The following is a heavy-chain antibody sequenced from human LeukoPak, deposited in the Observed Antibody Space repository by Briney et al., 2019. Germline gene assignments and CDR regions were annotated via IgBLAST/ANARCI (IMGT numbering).Heavy chain of an antibody. CDR2: ISSSSSYK. D-gene: IGHD6-13*01. CDR1: GFTFSIYS. Sequence: AGGSLRLSCAASGFTFSIYSMNWVRQAPGKGLEWVSSISSSSSYKYYADSVKGRFTISRDNAKNSLYLQMNSLRAEDTAVYYCAREGYSSSWYSGLGVVHFDFWGQGTLVTVSS. CDR3: AREGYSSSWYSGLGVVHFDF. J-gene: IGHJ4*02. V-gene: IGHV3-21*01.